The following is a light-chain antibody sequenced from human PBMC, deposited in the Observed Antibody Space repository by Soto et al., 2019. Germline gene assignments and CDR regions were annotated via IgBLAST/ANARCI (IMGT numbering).Light chain of an antibody. J-gene: IGKJ2*01. CDR1: QSVSYSSNNKNY. Sequence: DIVMTQSPDSLAVSLCERATINCKSSQSVSYSSNNKNYLAWYQQKPGQPPKLRLYWASTRESGVPDRFSGSGSGTDFTLTISSLQAEDVAVSYCQQYYNSPYTFGQGTKLEIK. CDR3: QQYYNSPYT. CDR2: WAS. V-gene: IGKV4-1*01.